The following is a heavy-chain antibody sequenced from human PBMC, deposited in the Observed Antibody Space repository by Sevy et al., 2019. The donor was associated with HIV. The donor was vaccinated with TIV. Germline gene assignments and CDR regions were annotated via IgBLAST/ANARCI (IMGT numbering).Heavy chain of an antibody. CDR1: GYSFTNYW. CDR3: ARRGYYDSSGYYTYGMDV. J-gene: IGHJ6*02. V-gene: IGHV5-51*01. Sequence: GESLKISCKGSGYSFTNYWIGWVRQMPGKGLEWMGMIYPGDSDTRYSPSFQGKVTISANKSISTAYLQWSSLKASATAMYYCARRGYYDSSGYYTYGMDVWGQGTTVTVSS. CDR2: IYPGDSDT. D-gene: IGHD3-22*01.